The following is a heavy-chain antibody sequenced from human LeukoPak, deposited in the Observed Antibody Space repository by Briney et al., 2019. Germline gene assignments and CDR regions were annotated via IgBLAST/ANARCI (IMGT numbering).Heavy chain of an antibody. Sequence: SETLSLTCTVSGVSISSSSYYWGWIRQPPGKGLEWIGSIYYSGTTYYNPSLKSRVTISVDTSKNQFSLKLSSVTAADTAVYYCARVRTVTTSHTMVRGVTNYFDYWGQGTLVTVSS. D-gene: IGHD3-10*01. CDR1: GVSISSSSYY. CDR3: ARVRTVTTSHTMVRGVTNYFDY. V-gene: IGHV4-39*01. J-gene: IGHJ4*02. CDR2: IYYSGTT.